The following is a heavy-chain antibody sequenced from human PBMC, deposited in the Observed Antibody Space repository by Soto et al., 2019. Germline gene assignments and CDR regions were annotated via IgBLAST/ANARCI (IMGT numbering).Heavy chain of an antibody. D-gene: IGHD6-19*01. V-gene: IGHV3-7*01. CDR3: ARDPDSSGWHVDY. J-gene: IGHJ4*02. Sequence: EGQLVDSGGGLVQPGGSLRLSGAAFGFTFGSYWMSWVGESPGKGLEWVANIKQEGSEKYYVDSVKGRFTISRDNAKNSLYLQMNSLRAEDTAVYYCARDPDSSGWHVDYWGQGTLVTVSS. CDR2: IKQEGSEK. CDR1: GFTFGSYW.